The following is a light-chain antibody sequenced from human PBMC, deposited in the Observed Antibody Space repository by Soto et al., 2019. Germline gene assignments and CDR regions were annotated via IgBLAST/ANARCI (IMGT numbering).Light chain of an antibody. V-gene: IGLV2-8*01. CDR1: SSDVGAYKY. J-gene: IGLJ3*02. CDR3: TSYVGNDIWV. CDR2: EVT. Sequence: QSVLTQPPSASGSPGQSVTISCTGTSSDVGAYKYVSGYQQYPGKAPKLMIYEVTKRPSGVPDRFSGSKSGNTASLTVSGLQAEDEADYYCTSYVGNDIWVFGGGTQLTVL.